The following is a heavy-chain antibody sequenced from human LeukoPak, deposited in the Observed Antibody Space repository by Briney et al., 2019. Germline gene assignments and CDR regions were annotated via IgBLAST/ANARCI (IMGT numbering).Heavy chain of an antibody. CDR1: GFTFSSYW. CDR2: LNSAGSIT. Sequence: GGSLRLSCAASGFTFSSYWIHWVRQAPGKGLVWVSTLNSAGSITPYADSVKGRFTISRDNAKNTLYLQMNSLRAEDTAVYYCARGGTYSWDGLDIWGQGTMVTVSS. J-gene: IGHJ3*02. V-gene: IGHV3-74*01. D-gene: IGHD1-26*01. CDR3: ARGGTYSWDGLDI.